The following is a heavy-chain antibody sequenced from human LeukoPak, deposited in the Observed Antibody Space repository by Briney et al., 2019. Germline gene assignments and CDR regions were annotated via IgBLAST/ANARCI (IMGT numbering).Heavy chain of an antibody. CDR2: IYYSGST. J-gene: IGHJ4*02. Sequence: SETLSLTCTVSGGSISSSSYYWGWIRQPPGKGLEWIGSIYYSGSTYYNPSLKSRVTISVDTSKNQFSLKLSSVTAADTAVYYCARVRMATITLDYWGQGTLVTVSS. D-gene: IGHD5-24*01. CDR3: ARVRMATITLDY. V-gene: IGHV4-39*01. CDR1: GGSISSSSYY.